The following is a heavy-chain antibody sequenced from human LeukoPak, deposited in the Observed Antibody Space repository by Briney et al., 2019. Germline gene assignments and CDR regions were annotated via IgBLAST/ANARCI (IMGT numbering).Heavy chain of an antibody. V-gene: IGHV4-38-2*01. J-gene: IGHJ5*02. D-gene: IGHD3-16*01. CDR1: GDSITSDKW. Sequence: SETLSLTCAVSGDSITSDKWWTWVRQPPGKGLEWIESIYDSGSTYYNPSLKSRVTISVDTSKNQFSLKLNSVTAADTAVYYCARHYGPWGQGTLVTVSS. CDR3: ARHYGP. CDR2: IYDSGST.